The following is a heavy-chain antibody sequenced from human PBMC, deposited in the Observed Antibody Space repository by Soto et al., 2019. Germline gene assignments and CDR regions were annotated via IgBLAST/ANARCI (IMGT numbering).Heavy chain of an antibody. CDR1: GLTFRSYC. V-gene: IGHV3-74*01. CDR2: IKRDESRT. D-gene: IGHD6-13*01. Sequence: EVQLEESGGGFVPPGGSLRLSCAESGLTFRSYCMQRVRQAPGKGRVWVARIKRDESRTSYADSVKGRFTISRDNAKNTLYLQMNSQRAAETAVYYCERDDQQLPLGDWCQGTLVTVSS. CDR3: ERDDQQLPLGD. J-gene: IGHJ4*02.